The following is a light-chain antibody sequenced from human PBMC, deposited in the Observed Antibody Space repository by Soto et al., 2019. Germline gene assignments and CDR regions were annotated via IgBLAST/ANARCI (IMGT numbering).Light chain of an antibody. V-gene: IGKV3-11*01. CDR3: QQHSHWPPWT. CDR2: GAS. J-gene: IGKJ1*01. Sequence: PGERATLSCRASENVRTFVDWYQQKPGQAPRLLIYGASNRATGIPARFSGSGSGTDFTLTISNLEPEDFAVYYCQQHSHWPPWTFGQGSRVEIQ. CDR1: ENVRTF.